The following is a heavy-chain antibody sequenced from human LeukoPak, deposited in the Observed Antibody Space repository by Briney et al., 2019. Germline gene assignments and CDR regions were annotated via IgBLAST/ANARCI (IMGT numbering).Heavy chain of an antibody. J-gene: IGHJ4*02. CDR1: GFTFSSYA. CDR3: AKDYPPKYSRLFGGVGFSDY. CDR2: ISGSGGST. D-gene: IGHD3-10*02. Sequence: HPGGSLRLSCAASGFTFSSYAMSWVRQAPGKGLEWVSAISGSGGSTYYADSVKGRFTISRDNSKNTLYLQMNSLRAEDTAVYYCAKDYPPKYSRLFGGVGFSDYWGQGTLVTVSS. V-gene: IGHV3-23*01.